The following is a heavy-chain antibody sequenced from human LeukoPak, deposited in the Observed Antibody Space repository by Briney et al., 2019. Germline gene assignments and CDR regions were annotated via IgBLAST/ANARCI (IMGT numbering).Heavy chain of an antibody. CDR3: ARAAQLTDAFDI. Sequence: PSETLSLTCTVSGGSISSYYWSWLRQPPGKGLEWIGYIYYSGSTNYNPSLKSRVTISVDTSKNQFSLKLSSVTAADTAVYYCARAAQLTDAFDIWGQGTMVTVSS. CDR2: IYYSGST. J-gene: IGHJ3*02. D-gene: IGHD5-24*01. CDR1: GGSISSYY. V-gene: IGHV4-59*01.